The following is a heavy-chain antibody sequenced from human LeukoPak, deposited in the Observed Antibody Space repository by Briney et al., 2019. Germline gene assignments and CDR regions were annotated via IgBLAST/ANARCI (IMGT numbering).Heavy chain of an antibody. D-gene: IGHD6-13*01. CDR1: GFIFSDFY. V-gene: IGHV3-11*05. J-gene: IGHJ4*02. Sequence: GGSLRLSCAGSGFIFSDFYINWIRQSPGKGLEWLAYISPDGSYTTYGDSVKGRFVISRDNAKNSVSLQMNSLRVEDTAIYYCAREIGSAARGRWGQGTLVTVSS. CDR2: ISPDGSYT. CDR3: AREIGSAARGR.